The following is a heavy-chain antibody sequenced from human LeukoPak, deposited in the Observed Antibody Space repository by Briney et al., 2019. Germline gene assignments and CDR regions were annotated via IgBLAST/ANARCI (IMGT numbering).Heavy chain of an antibody. CDR3: ARDPRALYYYYYMDV. V-gene: IGHV3-48*01. J-gene: IGHJ6*03. Sequence: GGSLRLSCAASGSTFSSYSMNWVRQAPGKGLEWVSYISSSSSTIYYADSVKGRFTISRDNAKNSLYLQMNSLRAEDTAVYYCARDPRALYYYYYMDVWGKGTTVTVSS. CDR1: GSTFSSYS. CDR2: ISSSSSTI.